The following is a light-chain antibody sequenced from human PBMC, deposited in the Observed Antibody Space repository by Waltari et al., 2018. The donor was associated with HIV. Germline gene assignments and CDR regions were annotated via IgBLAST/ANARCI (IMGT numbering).Light chain of an antibody. V-gene: IGKV1-33*01. J-gene: IGKJ4*01. CDR3: QHYNFLLT. CDR1: QAIGQS. CDR2: GAS. Sequence: DVHMTQSPASLSAPVGDRVTISCQANQAIGQSLNWYHQKTGKAPKLLIYGASNLEKGVPPRINGSGSETEFTFSIDPLQPEDVGTYYCQHYNFLLTFGGGTKV.